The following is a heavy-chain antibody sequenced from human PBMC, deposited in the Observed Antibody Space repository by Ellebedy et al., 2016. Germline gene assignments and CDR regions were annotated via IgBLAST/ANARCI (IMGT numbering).Heavy chain of an antibody. Sequence: GGSLRLSXAASGFTFDDYAMHWVRQAPGKGLEWVSGISWNSGSIGYADSVKGRFTISRDNAKNSLYLQMNSLRAEDTALYYCAKSREVLTGYCFDYWGQGTLVTVSS. V-gene: IGHV3-9*01. CDR1: GFTFDDYA. D-gene: IGHD3-9*01. CDR3: AKSREVLTGYCFDY. J-gene: IGHJ4*02. CDR2: ISWNSGSI.